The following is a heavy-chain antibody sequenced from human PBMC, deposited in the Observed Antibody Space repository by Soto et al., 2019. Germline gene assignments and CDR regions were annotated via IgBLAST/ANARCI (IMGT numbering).Heavy chain of an antibody. Sequence: SETLSLTCSVSGDSISTVDYFWAWIRQPPGQALEYIGYIYKSATTYYNPSFESRVAISLDTSKSQFSLNVTSVTAADTAVYFCARGRYCLTGRCFPNWFDAWGQGTLVTVSS. V-gene: IGHV4-30-4*08. CDR1: GDSISTVDYF. D-gene: IGHD2-15*01. J-gene: IGHJ5*02. CDR3: ARGRYCLTGRCFPNWFDA. CDR2: IYKSATT.